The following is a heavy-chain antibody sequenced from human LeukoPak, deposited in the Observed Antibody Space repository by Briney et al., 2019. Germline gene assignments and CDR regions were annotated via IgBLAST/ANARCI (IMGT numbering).Heavy chain of an antibody. Sequence: SGGSLSLSCAASGFTFSSYAMTWVRQAPGKGLEWVSAISGSGGSTYYADSVKGRFTISRDNSKNTLYLQMNSLRAEDTAVYYCSKGTEGGGYHLFDYWGQGTLDTVSS. V-gene: IGHV3-23*01. D-gene: IGHD3-22*01. J-gene: IGHJ4*02. CDR3: SKGTEGGGYHLFDY. CDR1: GFTFSSYA. CDR2: ISGSGGST.